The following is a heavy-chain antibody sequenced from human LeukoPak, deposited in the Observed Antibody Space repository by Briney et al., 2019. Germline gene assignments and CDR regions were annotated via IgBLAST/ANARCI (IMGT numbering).Heavy chain of an antibody. CDR3: AMVRGYSYDSSDLFY. CDR2: IYYSGNT. J-gene: IGHJ4*02. D-gene: IGHD5-18*01. Sequence: SETLSLTCAVSGVSISYYYWSWVRQPPGKGLGWVGEIYYSGNTNYNPSLKRRVTISVDTSKKQFSLERRSLTAADTGVYYCAMVRGYSYDSSDLFYSGQGALFTLSS. CDR1: GVSISYYY. V-gene: IGHV4-59*01.